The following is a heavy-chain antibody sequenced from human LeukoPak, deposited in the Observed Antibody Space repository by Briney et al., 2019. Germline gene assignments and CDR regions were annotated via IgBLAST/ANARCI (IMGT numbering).Heavy chain of an antibody. J-gene: IGHJ4*02. Sequence: GGSLRLSCAASGFTFSRHWMTWVRQAPGKGLEWVANIKHDGSEKNYVDSVKGRFTISRDNAKNSLYLQMNSLRAEDTAVYYCAKDQQWLVSGYFDYWGQGTLVTVSS. CDR3: AKDQQWLVSGYFDY. D-gene: IGHD6-19*01. CDR2: IKHDGSEK. CDR1: GFTFSRHW. V-gene: IGHV3-7*03.